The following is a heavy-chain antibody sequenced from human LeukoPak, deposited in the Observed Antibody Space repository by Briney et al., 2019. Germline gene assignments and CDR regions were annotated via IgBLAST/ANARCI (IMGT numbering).Heavy chain of an antibody. J-gene: IGHJ6*03. CDR3: AKDPVGSPGYYYMDV. CDR2: ITGSGGKT. D-gene: IGHD6-13*01. CDR1: GFTFTNYA. Sequence: GGSLRLSCEASGFTFTNYAMAWVRQGPGKGLEWVSGITGSGGKTYYADSVNGRFTISRDNSKNTLYLQMNSLRAEDTAVYYCAKDPVGSPGYYYMDVWGKGTTVTVSS. V-gene: IGHV3-23*01.